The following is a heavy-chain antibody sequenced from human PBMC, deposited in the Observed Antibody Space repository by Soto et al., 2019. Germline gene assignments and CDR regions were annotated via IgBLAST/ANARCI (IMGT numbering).Heavy chain of an antibody. J-gene: IGHJ6*02. CDR1: GGSISSYY. D-gene: IGHD1-26*01. CDR2: IYTSGST. V-gene: IGHV4-4*07. CDR3: ARESNGWVGYYYGMDV. Sequence: SETLSLTCTVSGGSISSYYWSWIRQPAGKGLEWIGRIYTSGSTNYNPSLKSRVTMSVDTSKNQFSLKLSSVTAADTAVYYCARESNGWVGYYYGMDVWGQGTTVTVSS.